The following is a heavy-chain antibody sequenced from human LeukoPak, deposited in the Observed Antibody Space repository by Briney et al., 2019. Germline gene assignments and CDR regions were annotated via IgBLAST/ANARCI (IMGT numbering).Heavy chain of an antibody. V-gene: IGHV3-33*06. J-gene: IGHJ4*02. D-gene: IGHD3-3*01. Sequence: GGSLRLSCAASGFTFSSYGMHWVRRAPGKGLEWVAVIWYDGSNKYYADSVKGRFTISRDNSKNTLYLQMNSLRAEDTAVYYCAKDSKRFLEWSPYYFDYWGQGTLVTVSS. CDR2: IWYDGSNK. CDR1: GFTFSSYG. CDR3: AKDSKRFLEWSPYYFDY.